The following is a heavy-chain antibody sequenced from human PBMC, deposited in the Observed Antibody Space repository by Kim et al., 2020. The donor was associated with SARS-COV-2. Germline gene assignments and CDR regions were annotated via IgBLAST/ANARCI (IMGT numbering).Heavy chain of an antibody. J-gene: IGHJ6*02. CDR1: GYTFTSYG. V-gene: IGHV1-18*01. D-gene: IGHD3-10*01. CDR2: ISAYNGNT. CDR3: ARGPRGFGEYYYYYYGMDV. Sequence: ASVKVSCKASGYTFTSYGISWVRQAPGQGLEWMGWISAYNGNTNYAQKLQGRVTMTTDTSTSTAYMELRSLRSDDTAVYYCARGPRGFGEYYYYYYGMDVWGQGTTVTVSS.